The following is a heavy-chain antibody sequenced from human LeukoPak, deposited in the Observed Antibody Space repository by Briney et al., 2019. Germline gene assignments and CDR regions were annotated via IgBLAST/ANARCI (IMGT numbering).Heavy chain of an antibody. CDR1: GYTFTSYY. CDR3: ARVAGYYIPHDY. J-gene: IGHJ4*02. CDR2: INPNSGGT. D-gene: IGHD3-9*01. V-gene: IGHV1-2*02. Sequence: GASVKVSCKASGYTFTSYYMHWVRQAPGQGLEWMGWINPNSGGTNYAQKFQGRVTMTRDTSISTAYMELSRLRSDDTAVYYCARVAGYYIPHDYWGQGTLVTVSS.